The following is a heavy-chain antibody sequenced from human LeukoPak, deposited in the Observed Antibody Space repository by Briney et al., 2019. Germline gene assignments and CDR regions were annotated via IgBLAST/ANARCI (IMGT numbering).Heavy chain of an antibody. CDR1: GYSISSGYY. J-gene: IGHJ4*02. V-gene: IGHV4-38-2*01. D-gene: IGHD4-23*01. CDR3: ARRCGNSSGYYFDY. CDR2: MYHSGST. Sequence: PSETLSLTCAVSGYSISSGYYWGWIRQPPGKGLEWIGSMYHSGSTYYNPSLKSRVTISVDTSKNQFSLKLSSVTAADTAVYYCARRCGNSSGYYFDYWGQGTLVTVSS.